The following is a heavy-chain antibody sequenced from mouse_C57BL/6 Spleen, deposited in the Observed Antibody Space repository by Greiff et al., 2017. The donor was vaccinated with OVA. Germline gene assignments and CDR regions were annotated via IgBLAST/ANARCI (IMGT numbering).Heavy chain of an antibody. Sequence: QVQLQQPGAELVKPGASVKLSCKASGYTFTSYWMQRVKQRPGQGLEWIGEIDPSDSYTNYNQKFKGKATLTVDTSSSTAYMQLSSLTSEDSAVYYCATYDYGLDYWGQGTTLTVSS. CDR2: IDPSDSYT. CDR1: GYTFTSYW. V-gene: IGHV1-50*01. CDR3: ATYDYGLDY. D-gene: IGHD2-4*01. J-gene: IGHJ2*01.